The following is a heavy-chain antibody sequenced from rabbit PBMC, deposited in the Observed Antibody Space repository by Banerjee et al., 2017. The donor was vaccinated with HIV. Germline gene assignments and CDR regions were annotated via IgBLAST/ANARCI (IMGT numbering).Heavy chain of an antibody. CDR3: ARDLAGVIGWNFNL. Sequence: QEQLVESGGGLVQPEGSLTLTCTASGLDFSSSYWICWVRQAPGKGLEWIACIYTGSSGNTVYATWAKGRFTISRTSSTTVALQMTSLTAADTATYFCARDLAGVIGWNFNLWGQGTLVTVS. CDR2: IYTGSSGNT. CDR1: GLDFSSSYW. J-gene: IGHJ4*01. D-gene: IGHD4-1*01. V-gene: IGHV1S45*01.